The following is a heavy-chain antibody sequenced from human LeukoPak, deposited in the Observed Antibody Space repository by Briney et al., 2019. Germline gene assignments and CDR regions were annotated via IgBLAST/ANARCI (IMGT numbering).Heavy chain of an antibody. CDR1: GGTFSSYA. V-gene: IGHV1-69*05. J-gene: IGHJ5*02. D-gene: IGHD3-22*01. Sequence: AAVKVSCKASGGTFSSYAISWVRQAPRQGLEWMGGIIPIFGTANYAQKFQGRVTITTDESTSTAYMELSSLRSEDTAVYYCASDYYDSSGYYRFDPWGQGTLVTVSS. CDR3: ASDYYDSSGYYRFDP. CDR2: IIPIFGTA.